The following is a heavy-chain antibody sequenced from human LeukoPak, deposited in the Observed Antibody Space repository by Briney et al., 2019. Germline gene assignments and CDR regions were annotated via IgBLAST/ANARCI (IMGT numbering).Heavy chain of an antibody. CDR2: ISGSGGST. CDR3: ARAAEYYYDRHFDS. J-gene: IGHJ4*02. CDR1: GFTFSNYA. V-gene: IGHV3-23*01. D-gene: IGHD3-22*01. Sequence: GGSLRLSCAASGFTFSNYAMSWVRQAPGKGLEWVSAISGSGGSTYYADSVKGLFTISRDNSKNTLYLQMNSLRAEDTAVYYCARAAEYYYDRHFDSWGQGTLVTVSS.